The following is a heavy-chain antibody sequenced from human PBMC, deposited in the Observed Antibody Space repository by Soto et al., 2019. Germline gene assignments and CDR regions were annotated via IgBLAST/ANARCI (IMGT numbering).Heavy chain of an antibody. CDR3: AKDGIAWH. Sequence: EVQLVESGGGVVQPGGSLRLSCTASGFIFGDYTMHWVRQAPGKGLEWVSLITWDGINIEYADSVRGRFTISRDNSKNSLYLQMNGLRHEDTAFYYCAKDGIAWHWGQGTLVTVSS. V-gene: IGHV3-43*01. CDR1: GFIFGDYT. CDR2: ITWDGINI. D-gene: IGHD2-15*01. J-gene: IGHJ4*02.